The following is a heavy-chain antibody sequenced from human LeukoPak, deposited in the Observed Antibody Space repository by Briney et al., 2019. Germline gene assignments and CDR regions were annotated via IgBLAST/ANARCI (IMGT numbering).Heavy chain of an antibody. V-gene: IGHV1-69*05. D-gene: IGHD6-19*01. CDR2: IIPIFGTT. CDR3: ARDQGEGSGWWGPFDY. Sequence: SVKVSCKASGGTFSSYAINWVRQAPGQGLEWMGGIIPIFGTTNYAQKFQGRVTIATDESTSTAYMELSSLRSEDTAVYYCARDQGEGSGWWGPFDYWGQGTLVTVSS. J-gene: IGHJ4*02. CDR1: GGTFSSYA.